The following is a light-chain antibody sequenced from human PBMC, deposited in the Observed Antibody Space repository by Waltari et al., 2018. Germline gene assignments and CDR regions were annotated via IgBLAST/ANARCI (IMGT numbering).Light chain of an antibody. V-gene: IGLV2-8*01. CDR3: ISYAGSNIHYV. Sequence: QSALTQPPSASGSPGQSATISCTGTSSDVGNYNHVSWYQQHPGKAPNLIIYEVSNRPAGVPDRFSGTKAGTTASLTVSGIQTEDEADYYCISYAGSNIHYVFGTGTKVTVL. CDR1: SSDVGNYNH. CDR2: EVS. J-gene: IGLJ1*01.